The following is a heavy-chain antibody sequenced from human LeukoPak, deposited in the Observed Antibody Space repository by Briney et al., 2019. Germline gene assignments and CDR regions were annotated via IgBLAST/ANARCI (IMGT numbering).Heavy chain of an antibody. CDR2: IIPNFGTA. Sequence: ASVKVSCKASGGTYSSYAISWVRQAPGQGLEWMGGIIPNFGTANYAQKFQGRVTITTDESTSTAYMELSSLRSEDTAVYYCARVSRASTYYYDSSLAGDWGQGTLVTVSS. D-gene: IGHD3-22*01. V-gene: IGHV1-69*05. CDR3: ARVSRASTYYYDSSLAGD. CDR1: GGTYSSYA. J-gene: IGHJ4*02.